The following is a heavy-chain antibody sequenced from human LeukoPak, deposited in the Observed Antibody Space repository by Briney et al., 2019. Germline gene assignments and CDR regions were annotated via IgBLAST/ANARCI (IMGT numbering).Heavy chain of an antibody. D-gene: IGHD6-6*01. J-gene: IGHJ4*02. V-gene: IGHV3-23*01. Sequence: GGSLRLSCAASGFTFNSYAMSWVHQAPGRGLEWVSGISGSGFTTSYTDSVKGRFTISRDSSKNRLFLQMSSLRAEDTAIYYCARDGSYSSSDHYFDYWGQGTLVTVSP. CDR2: ISGSGFTT. CDR1: GFTFNSYA. CDR3: ARDGSYSSSDHYFDY.